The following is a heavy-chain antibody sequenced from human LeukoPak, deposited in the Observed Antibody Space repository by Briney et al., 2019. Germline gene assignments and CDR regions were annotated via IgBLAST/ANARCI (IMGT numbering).Heavy chain of an antibody. CDR3: ARVGGSYYYFDY. V-gene: IGHV3-23*01. CDR2: ISGSGGST. CDR1: GFTFSSYA. Sequence: GGSLRLSCAASGFTFSSYAMSWVRQAPGKGLEWVSAISGSGGSTYYADSVKGRFTISRDNAKNSLYLQMNSLRAEDTAVYYCARVGGSYYYFDYWGQGTLVTVSS. J-gene: IGHJ4*02. D-gene: IGHD1-26*01.